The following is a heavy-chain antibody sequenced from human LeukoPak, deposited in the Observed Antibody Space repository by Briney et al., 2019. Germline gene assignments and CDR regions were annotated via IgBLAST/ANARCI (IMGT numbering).Heavy chain of an antibody. CDR1: GYTFTDHH. CDR3: ARLGAFVLYYDSSGYFDS. V-gene: IGHV1-2*02. D-gene: IGHD3-22*01. Sequence: ASVKVSCKASGYTFTDHHMHWVRQAPGQGLEWMGCINPKSGCTNYAQKFQGRVTMSRATSISTTYIELSSLRSDDTAVYYCARLGAFVLYYDSSGYFDSWGQGTLVTVSS. CDR2: INPKSGCT. J-gene: IGHJ4*02.